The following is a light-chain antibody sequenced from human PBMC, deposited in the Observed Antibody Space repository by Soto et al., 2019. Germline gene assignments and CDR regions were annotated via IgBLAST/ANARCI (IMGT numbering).Light chain of an antibody. V-gene: IGKV1-33*01. CDR1: QDISNY. CDR2: DAS. CDR3: QQYDNLPLT. Sequence: DIQMTQSPSSLSASVGDRVTITCQASQDISNYLNWYQQKPGKAPKLLIYDASNFETGVPSRFSGSGSRTDFTFTISRLQPEDIATYYCQQYDNLPLTFGGGTKVEIK. J-gene: IGKJ4*01.